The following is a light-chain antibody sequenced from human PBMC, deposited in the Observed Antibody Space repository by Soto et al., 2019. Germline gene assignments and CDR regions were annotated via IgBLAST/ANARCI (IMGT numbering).Light chain of an antibody. CDR2: AAS. Sequence: DIQMTQCPSSLSASVGDRVTITCRASQSISSYLNWYQQKPGKAPKLLIYAASSLQSGVPSRFSGSGSGTDFTLTISSLQPEDFATYYCQQSYSTPITFGQGTRLENK. CDR1: QSISSY. CDR3: QQSYSTPIT. J-gene: IGKJ5*01. V-gene: IGKV1-39*01.